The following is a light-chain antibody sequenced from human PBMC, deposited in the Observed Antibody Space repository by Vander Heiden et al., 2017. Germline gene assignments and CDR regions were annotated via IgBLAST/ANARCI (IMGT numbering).Light chain of an antibody. J-gene: IGKJ5*01. Sequence: DIVMTQSPLSLPVTPGEPAYIPCSSSQSLLHSNGYNYLDWYLQKPGQSPQLLIYLGSNRASGVPDRFSGSGSGTDFTLKISRVEAEDVGVYYCMQALQTITFGQGTRLEIK. V-gene: IGKV2-28*01. CDR3: MQALQTIT. CDR1: QSLLHSNGYNY. CDR2: LGS.